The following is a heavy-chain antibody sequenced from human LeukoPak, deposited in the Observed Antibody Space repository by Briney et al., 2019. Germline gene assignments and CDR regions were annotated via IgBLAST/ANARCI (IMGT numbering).Heavy chain of an antibody. CDR2: IYHSGTT. CDR1: GDSISSNKW. CDR3: ARDPSGNGVNFDY. Sequence: SGTLSLTCAVSGDSISSNKWWSCVRQPPGKGLEWVGEIYHSGTTNYRPSLKSRVTISLDKSKNQFSLRLTSVTAADTAVYYCARDPSGNGVNFDYWGQGTLVTVSS. D-gene: IGHD3-10*01. V-gene: IGHV4-4*02. J-gene: IGHJ4*02.